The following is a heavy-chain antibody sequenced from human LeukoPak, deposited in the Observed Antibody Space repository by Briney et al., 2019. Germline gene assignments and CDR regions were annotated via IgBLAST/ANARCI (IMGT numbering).Heavy chain of an antibody. CDR3: AKRGVVIRVILVGFHKQAYCFDS. CDR1: GITLSNYG. CDR2: ISDTGGTI. Sequence: PGGSLRLSCAVSGITLSNYGMSWVRQAPGKGLQWVAGISDTGGTITYADSVSGRFTISRDNAKNTLYLQMNSLRAEDTAVYFCAKRGVVIRVILVGFHKQAYCFDSWGHGALVTVSS. D-gene: IGHD3-10*01. J-gene: IGHJ4*03. V-gene: IGHV3-23*01.